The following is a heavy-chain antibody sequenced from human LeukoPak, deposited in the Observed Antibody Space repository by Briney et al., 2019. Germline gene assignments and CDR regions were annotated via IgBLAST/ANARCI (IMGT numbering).Heavy chain of an antibody. CDR1: GVTFSSHW. CDR3: ARDPNLYSGTYDTY. V-gene: IGHV3-7*03. D-gene: IGHD1-26*01. J-gene: IGHJ4*02. Sequence: GGSLRLSCVVSGVTFSSHWMSWVRQAPGKGLEWVANIKQDGSERYYVDSVKGRFAISRDNAKNSVFLQMNSLRAEDTAVYYCARDPNLYSGTYDTYWGQGTLVTVSS. CDR2: IKQDGSER.